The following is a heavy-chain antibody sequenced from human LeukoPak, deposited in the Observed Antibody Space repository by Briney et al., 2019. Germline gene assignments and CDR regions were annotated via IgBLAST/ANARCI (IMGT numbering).Heavy chain of an antibody. CDR1: GFTFSSYA. CDR3: AKDLYDSYGSRFDY. Sequence: PGGSLRLSCAASGFTFSSYAMSWVRQAPGKGLEWVSAISGSDGRTWYADSVKGRFTISRDNSKNTLYLQMNSLRAEDTAAYSCAKDLYDSYGSRFDYWGQGTLVTVSS. D-gene: IGHD5-18*01. CDR2: ISGSDGRT. J-gene: IGHJ4*02. V-gene: IGHV3-23*01.